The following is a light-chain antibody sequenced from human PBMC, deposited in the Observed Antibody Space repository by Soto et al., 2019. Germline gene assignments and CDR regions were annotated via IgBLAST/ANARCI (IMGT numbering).Light chain of an antibody. CDR1: QSVSSSY. CDR2: GAS. CDR3: QQRSNWPPKLT. J-gene: IGKJ4*01. Sequence: EIVLTQSPATLSLSPGERATLSCRASQSVSSSYLAWYQQKPGQAPRLLIYGASNRATGIPARFSGSGSGTDFTLTISSLEPEDFAVYYCQQRSNWPPKLTFGGGTKVVIK. V-gene: IGKV3-11*01.